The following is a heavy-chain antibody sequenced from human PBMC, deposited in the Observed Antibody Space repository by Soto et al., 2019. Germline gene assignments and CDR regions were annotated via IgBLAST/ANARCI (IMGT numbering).Heavy chain of an antibody. V-gene: IGHV1-69*01. CDR2: IIPIFGTA. J-gene: IGHJ4*02. CDR3: ARRVGYSSGWLGYYFDY. D-gene: IGHD6-19*01. CDR1: GGTFSKYA. Sequence: QVQLVQSGAEMKKPGSSVMVSCKASGGTFSKYAISWVRQAPRQGLEWMGGIIPIFGTANYAQKFQGRVTITADESTTTAYMELSSLRSEDTAVYYCARRVGYSSGWLGYYFDYWGQGTLVTVSS.